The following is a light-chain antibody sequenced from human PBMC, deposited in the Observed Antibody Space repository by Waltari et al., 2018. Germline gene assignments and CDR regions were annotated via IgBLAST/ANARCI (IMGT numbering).Light chain of an antibody. CDR1: QSVRST. V-gene: IGKV3D-15*01. CDR2: GTS. J-gene: IGKJ1*01. Sequence: IVMTQSPATLSLSPGESATLSCRASQSVRSTFAWFQQQPGQPPRLLIYGTSTRATGIPARFTGSGSGTEFSLTISSLQPEDFATYYCQQYDYWPWTFGQGTRVETK. CDR3: QQYDYWPWT.